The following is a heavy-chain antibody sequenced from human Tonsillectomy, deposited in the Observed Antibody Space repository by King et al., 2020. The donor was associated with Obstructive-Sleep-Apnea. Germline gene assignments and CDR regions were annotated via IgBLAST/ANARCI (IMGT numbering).Heavy chain of an antibody. Sequence: VQLVESGGGLVQPGGSLRLSCAASGFTFSTYAMSWVRQAPGKGLEWVSSISGSGDTTYYADSVKGRFTISRDNSKNTLYLQMNSLRAEDTAVYYCAKDYGSGSYYVLGAFDIWGQGTMVTVSS. CDR2: ISGSGDTT. CDR1: GFTFSTYA. D-gene: IGHD3-10*01. V-gene: IGHV3-23*04. CDR3: AKDYGSGSYYVLGAFDI. J-gene: IGHJ3*02.